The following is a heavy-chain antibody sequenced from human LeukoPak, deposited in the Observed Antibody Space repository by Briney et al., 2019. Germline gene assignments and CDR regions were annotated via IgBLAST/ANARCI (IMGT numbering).Heavy chain of an antibody. CDR1: GFTFSSYS. Sequence: GGSLRHSCAASGFTFSSYSMNWVRQAPGKGREWVSYIRSSSSTIYYADSVKGRFTISRDNAKNSLYLQMNSLRDEDTAVYYCARATPDLYYDFWSGYYVVWNSSYGMDVWGQGTTVTVSS. CDR2: IRSSSSTI. J-gene: IGHJ6*02. CDR3: ARATPDLYYDFWSGYYVVWNSSYGMDV. D-gene: IGHD3-3*01. V-gene: IGHV3-48*02.